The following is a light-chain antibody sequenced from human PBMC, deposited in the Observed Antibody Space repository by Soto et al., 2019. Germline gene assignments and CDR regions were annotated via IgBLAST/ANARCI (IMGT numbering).Light chain of an antibody. V-gene: IGKV3-11*01. J-gene: IGKJ4*01. CDR3: QHYFTSPPT. CDR1: QSVSSY. CDR2: DAS. Sequence: EIVLTQSPAALSLSPGERATLSCRASQSVSSYLAWYQQKPGQAPRLLIYDASNRATGIPARFSGSGSGTGFSLTISRLEPEDFAMYYCQHYFTSPPTFAGGTKVEIK.